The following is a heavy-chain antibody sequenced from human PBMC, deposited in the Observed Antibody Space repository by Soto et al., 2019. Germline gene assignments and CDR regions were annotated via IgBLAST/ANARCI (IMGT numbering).Heavy chain of an antibody. CDR1: GDSVSSNSAA. Sequence: SQTLSLTCAISGDSVSSNSAAWNWIRQSPSRGLEWLGRTYYRSKWYNDYAVSVKSRITINPDTSKNQFSLQLNSVTPEDTAVYYCARDLGITIDSSPLSDMDVWGKGTKVTVSS. V-gene: IGHV6-1*01. CDR3: ARDLGITIDSSPLSDMDV. CDR2: TYYRSKWYN. J-gene: IGHJ6*03. D-gene: IGHD1-20*01.